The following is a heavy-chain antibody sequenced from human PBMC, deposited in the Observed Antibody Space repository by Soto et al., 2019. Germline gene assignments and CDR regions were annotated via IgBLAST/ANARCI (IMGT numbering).Heavy chain of an antibody. CDR1: GCSISSSNW. J-gene: IGHJ4*02. CDR3: ARAPLNGFDY. CDR2: IYYSGST. V-gene: IGHV4-61*01. D-gene: IGHD2-8*01. Sequence: PSQTLSLTCAVSGCSISSSNWWSLIRQPPGKGLEWIGYIYYSGSTNYNPSLKSRVTISVDTSKNQFSLKLSSVTAADTAVYYCARAPLNGFDYWGQGTLVTVSS.